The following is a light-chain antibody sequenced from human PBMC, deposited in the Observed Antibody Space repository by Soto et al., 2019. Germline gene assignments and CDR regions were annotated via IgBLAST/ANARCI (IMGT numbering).Light chain of an antibody. CDR2: DVT. CDR3: FSYAANFVYV. Sequence: QSVLTQPRSVSGSPGQSVTISCTGTSSDVGAYNAVSWYQQNPGKAPKFMIYDVTKRPSGVPDRFSGSKSGNTASLTISGLQAEDEADYYCFSYAANFVYVFGSGPKVTVL. CDR1: SSDVGAYNA. V-gene: IGLV2-11*01. J-gene: IGLJ1*01.